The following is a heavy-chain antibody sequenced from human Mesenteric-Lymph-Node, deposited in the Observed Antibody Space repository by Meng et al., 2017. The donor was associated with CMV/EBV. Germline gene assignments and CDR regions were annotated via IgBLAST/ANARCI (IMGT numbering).Heavy chain of an antibody. V-gene: IGHV3-7*01. CDR2: IKQDGSEK. D-gene: IGHD3-16*01. Sequence: GGSLRLSCAASGFTFSSYWMSWVRQAPGKGLEWVANIKQDGSEKYYVDSVKGRFTISRDNAKNSLYLQMNSLRAEDTAVYYCARDWAPYYYYGMDVWGQGTTVTVSS. CDR3: ARDWAPYYYYGMDV. J-gene: IGHJ6*02. CDR1: GFTFSSYW.